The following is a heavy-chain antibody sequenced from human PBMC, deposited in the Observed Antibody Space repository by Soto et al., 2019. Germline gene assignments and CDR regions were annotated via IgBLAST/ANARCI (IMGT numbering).Heavy chain of an antibody. Sequence: EVQLLESGGGLVQPGGSLRLSCAASGFTFSSYAMSWVRQAPGKGLEWVSGISGSGDSTYYADSVKGRFTISRDNSKNTLFLQMHSVGAEDTAIYYCVREGSGWNSRGSFDFWGRGTMVTVTS. D-gene: IGHD6-19*01. J-gene: IGHJ3*01. CDR2: ISGSGDST. CDR3: VREGSGWNSRGSFDF. CDR1: GFTFSSYA. V-gene: IGHV3-23*01.